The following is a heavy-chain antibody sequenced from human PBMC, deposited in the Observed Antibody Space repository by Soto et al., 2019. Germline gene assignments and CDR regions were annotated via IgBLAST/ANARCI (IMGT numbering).Heavy chain of an antibody. CDR1: GFTFSSYW. Sequence: GGSLRLSCAASGFTFSSYWMHWVRQAPGKGLVWVSRMNSDGSSTSYADSGKGRFTISRDNAKNTLYRQMNSLRAEDTAVYDCARDYYDRSGPYGMDVWGQGTTVTVSS. J-gene: IGHJ6*02. D-gene: IGHD3-22*01. CDR2: MNSDGSST. CDR3: ARDYYDRSGPYGMDV. V-gene: IGHV3-74*01.